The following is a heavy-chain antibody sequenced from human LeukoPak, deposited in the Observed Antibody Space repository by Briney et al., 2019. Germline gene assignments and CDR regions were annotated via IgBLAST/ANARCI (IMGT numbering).Heavy chain of an antibody. CDR2: MNPNSGDT. V-gene: IGHV1-8*01. CDR3: ARGLGDYYDTSDYYYAVPAH. Sequence: SVKVSCKASGYTFTTYDITWVRQATGQGLEWMGWMNPNSGDTAYAQKFQGRVAMTRDTSISTAYMELSSLRSEDTAVYYCARGLGDYYDTSDYYYAVPAHWGQGTLVTVSS. J-gene: IGHJ4*02. CDR1: GYTFTTYD. D-gene: IGHD3-22*01.